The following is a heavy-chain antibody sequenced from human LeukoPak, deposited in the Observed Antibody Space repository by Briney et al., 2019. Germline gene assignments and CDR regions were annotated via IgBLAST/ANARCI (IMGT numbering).Heavy chain of an antibody. Sequence: SETLSLTCAVSGGSISNYYWSWIRQPAGKGLEWIGRIYTSGSTNYNPSLKSRVTMSVDTSKNQFSLKLSSVTAADTAVYYCARELSTYYYGSGSPKWFDPWGQGTLVTVSS. CDR1: GGSISNYY. D-gene: IGHD3-10*01. J-gene: IGHJ5*02. CDR3: ARELSTYYYGSGSPKWFDP. V-gene: IGHV4-4*07. CDR2: IYTSGST.